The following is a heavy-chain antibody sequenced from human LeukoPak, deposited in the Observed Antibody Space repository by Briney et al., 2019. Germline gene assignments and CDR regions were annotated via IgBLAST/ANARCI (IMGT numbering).Heavy chain of an antibody. CDR2: INPNSGGT. J-gene: IGHJ3*02. CDR1: GYTFTSYG. Sequence: ASVKVSCKASGYTFTSYGISWVRQAPGQGLEWMGWINPNSGGTNYAQKFQGRVTMTRDTSISTAYMELSRLRSDDTAVYYCARDRIVVVPAAMGDDAFDIWGQGTMVTVSS. CDR3: ARDRIVVVPAAMGDDAFDI. V-gene: IGHV1-2*02. D-gene: IGHD2-2*01.